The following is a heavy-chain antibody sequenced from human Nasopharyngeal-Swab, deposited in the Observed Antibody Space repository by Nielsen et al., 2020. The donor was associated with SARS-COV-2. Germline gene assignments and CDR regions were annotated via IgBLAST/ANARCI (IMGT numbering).Heavy chain of an antibody. CDR2: ISWNSGSI. Sequence: SLKISCAASGSTFDDYAMHWVRQAPGKGLEWVSGISWNSGSIGYADSVKGRFTISRDNAKNSLYLQMNSLRAEDTALYYCAGVGGMDVWGQGTTVTVSS. V-gene: IGHV3-9*01. J-gene: IGHJ6*02. D-gene: IGHD1-26*01. CDR1: GSTFDDYA. CDR3: AGVGGMDV.